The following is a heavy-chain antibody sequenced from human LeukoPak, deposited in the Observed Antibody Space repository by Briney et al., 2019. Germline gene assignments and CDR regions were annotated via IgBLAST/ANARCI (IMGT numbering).Heavy chain of an antibody. CDR1: GFTFDDYT. CDR2: ISWDGGST. D-gene: IGHD6-13*01. V-gene: IGHV3-43*01. CDR3: AKGGGHSSSWYFLDY. Sequence: GGSLRLSCAASGFTFDDYTMHWVRQAPGKGLEWVSLISWDGGSTYYADSVKGRFTISRDNSKNSLYLQMNSLRTEDTALYYCAKGGGHSSSWYFLDYWGQGTLVTVSS. J-gene: IGHJ4*02.